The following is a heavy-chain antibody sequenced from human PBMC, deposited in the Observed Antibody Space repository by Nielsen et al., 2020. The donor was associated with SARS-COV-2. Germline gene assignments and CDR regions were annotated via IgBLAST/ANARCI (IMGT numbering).Heavy chain of an antibody. D-gene: IGHD6-19*01. Sequence: ASVKVSCKVSGYTLTELSMHWVRQAPGKGLEWMGGFDPEDGETIYAQKFQGRVTITADKSTSTAYMELSSLRSEDTAVYYCAREGSSGWFEGEPNWFDPWGQGTLVTVSS. CDR2: FDPEDGET. V-gene: IGHV1-24*01. CDR3: AREGSSGWFEGEPNWFDP. CDR1: GYTLTELS. J-gene: IGHJ5*02.